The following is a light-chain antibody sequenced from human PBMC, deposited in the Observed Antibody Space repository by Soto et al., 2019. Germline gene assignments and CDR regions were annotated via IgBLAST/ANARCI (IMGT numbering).Light chain of an antibody. CDR2: WAS. Sequence: DIVMTQSPDSLAVSLGERATINCKSSQSVLYSSNNKNYLAWYQQKPGQPPKLLIYWASTRESGVPDRFSGSVSGTDCTLTISSMQAEDVAVYYCQQSDRPWTFGQVTKVEIK. CDR3: QQSDRPWT. CDR1: QSVLYSSNNKNY. J-gene: IGKJ1*01. V-gene: IGKV4-1*01.